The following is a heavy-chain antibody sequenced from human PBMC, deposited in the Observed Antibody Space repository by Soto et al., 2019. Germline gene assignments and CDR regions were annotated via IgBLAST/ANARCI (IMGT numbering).Heavy chain of an antibody. V-gene: IGHV4-39*01. J-gene: IGHJ5*02. D-gene: IGHD1-20*01. CDR3: TGVYNWNDNYCDP. CDR1: GASISVHSYY. CDR2: SYYSGTT. Sequence: QLQLQEAGPGLVTPSQALSLTCTVSGASISVHSYYWTWIRQPPGKGLEWIGSSYYSGTTYFNPSLKGRGNISVDTSKNQFSLRLTSATAADSAIYYCTGVYNWNDNYCDPCGPGGLVTVSS.